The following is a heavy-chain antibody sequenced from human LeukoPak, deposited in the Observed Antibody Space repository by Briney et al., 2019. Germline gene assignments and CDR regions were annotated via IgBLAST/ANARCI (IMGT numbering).Heavy chain of an antibody. CDR1: GFTFSTFA. D-gene: IGHD3-22*01. J-gene: IGHJ6*03. Sequence: GGSLRLSCAAPGFTFSTFAMIWVRQPPGKGLEWVSSISGSSSYIYYADSVKGRFTISRGNAKNSLYLQMNSLRAEDTAVYYCARQDYYDSSGYYYVTMGVWGKGTTVTISS. CDR3: ARQDYYDSSGYYYVTMGV. CDR2: ISGSSSYI. V-gene: IGHV3-21*04.